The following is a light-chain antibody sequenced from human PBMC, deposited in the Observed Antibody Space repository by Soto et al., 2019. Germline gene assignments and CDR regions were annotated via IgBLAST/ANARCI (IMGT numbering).Light chain of an antibody. CDR2: WAS. CDR1: QSVLYSSNNKNY. J-gene: IGKJ2*01. CDR3: QQYYNTPYT. Sequence: DIVMTQSPDSLAVSLGERATIYCKSSQSVLYSSNNKNYLAWYQQKPGQPPKLLIFWASTRESGVHDRFSGSGSGTDFTLTISSLQAEDVAVYYCQQYYNTPYTFGQGTKLEIK. V-gene: IGKV4-1*01.